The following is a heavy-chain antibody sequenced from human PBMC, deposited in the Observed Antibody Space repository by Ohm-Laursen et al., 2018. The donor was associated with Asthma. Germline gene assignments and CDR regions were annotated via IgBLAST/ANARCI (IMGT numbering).Heavy chain of an antibody. V-gene: IGHV5-10-1*01. Sequence: ESLRISCKGSGYSFTSYWISWVRQMPGKGLEWMGRIDPSDSYTNYSPSFQGHVTISADKSISTAYLQWSSLKASDTAMYYCARTYYYDSSGYYYDWYFDLWGRGTLVTVSS. CDR2: IDPSDSYT. CDR3: ARTYYYDSSGYYYDWYFDL. J-gene: IGHJ2*01. D-gene: IGHD3-22*01. CDR1: GYSFTSYW.